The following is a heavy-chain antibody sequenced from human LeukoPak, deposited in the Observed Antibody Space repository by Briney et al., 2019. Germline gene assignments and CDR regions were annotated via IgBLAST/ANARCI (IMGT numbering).Heavy chain of an antibody. Sequence: ASVKVSCEASGYTFTSYGISWVRQAPGQGLEWMGWISAYNGNTNYAQKLQGRVTMTTDTSTSTAYMELRSLRSDDTAVYYCANLRMYYYDSSGSVEAFDIWGQGTMVTVSS. CDR2: ISAYNGNT. D-gene: IGHD3-22*01. V-gene: IGHV1-18*01. CDR1: GYTFTSYG. CDR3: ANLRMYYYDSSGSVEAFDI. J-gene: IGHJ3*02.